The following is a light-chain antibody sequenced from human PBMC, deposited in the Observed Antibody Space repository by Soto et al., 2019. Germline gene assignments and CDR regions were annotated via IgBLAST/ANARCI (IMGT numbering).Light chain of an antibody. Sequence: QSALTQPASVSGSPGQSITISCTGASSDVGDYNYVSWYQEHPGQVPKLIIFEVTTRPSGVSDRFSGSRSGNTASLTISGLQAEDEADYYCLSHTGSRTLFGGGTKVTAL. CDR2: EVT. V-gene: IGLV2-14*01. J-gene: IGLJ3*02. CDR1: SSDVGDYNY. CDR3: LSHTGSRTL.